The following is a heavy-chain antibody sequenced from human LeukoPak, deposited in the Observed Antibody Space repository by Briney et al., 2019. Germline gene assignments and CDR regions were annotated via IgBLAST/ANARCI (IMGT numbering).Heavy chain of an antibody. V-gene: IGHV1-18*01. Sequence: GASVKVSCKASGYTFTSYGISWVRQAPGQGLEWMGWISAYNGNTNYAQKLQGRVTVTTDTSTSTAYMELRSLRSDDTAVYYCARVVYGGNDYVWGSYRYTLLDYWGQGTLVTVSS. CDR3: ARVVYGGNDYVWGSYRYTLLDY. CDR1: GYTFTSYG. CDR2: ISAYNGNT. J-gene: IGHJ4*02. D-gene: IGHD3-16*02.